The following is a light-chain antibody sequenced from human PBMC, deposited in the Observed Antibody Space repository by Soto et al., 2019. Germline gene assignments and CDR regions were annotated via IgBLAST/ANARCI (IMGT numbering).Light chain of an antibody. V-gene: IGLV2-14*01. Sequence: QSALTQPASMSGSPGQSITISCTVTSSDVGGYNYVSWYQQHPGKAPKLMIYEVSNRPSGVSNRFSGSKSGNTASLTISGLQAEDEADYYCSSYTSSSTYVFGTGTKVTVL. CDR2: EVS. J-gene: IGLJ1*01. CDR1: SSDVGGYNY. CDR3: SSYTSSSTYV.